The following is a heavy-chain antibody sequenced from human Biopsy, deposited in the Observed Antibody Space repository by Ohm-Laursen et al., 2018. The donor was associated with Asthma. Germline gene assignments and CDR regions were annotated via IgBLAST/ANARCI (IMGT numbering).Heavy chain of an antibody. J-gene: IGHJ1*01. CDR2: INYKSSSI. D-gene: IGHD4-17*01. CDR1: GFTFSGYS. CDR3: AKGHGDYVFPYFQH. V-gene: IGHV3-48*01. Sequence: GSLRLSCAASGFTFSGYSMNWVRQAPGKGLEWVSYINYKSSSIYYADSVKGRFTISRDNSKNTLYLQMNSLRAEDTAVYYCAKGHGDYVFPYFQHWGQGTLVTVSS.